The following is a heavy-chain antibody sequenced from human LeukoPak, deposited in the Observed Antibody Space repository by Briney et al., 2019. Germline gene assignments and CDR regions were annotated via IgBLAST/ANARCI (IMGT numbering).Heavy chain of an antibody. D-gene: IGHD6-13*01. V-gene: IGHV5-51*01. J-gene: IGHJ4*02. Sequence: GESLKISCQGSGYSFTTYWIGWVRQMPGKGLEWMGIIYPGDSDTGYSPSFQGQVTISADKSISTAYLQWSSLKASDTAMYYCARLDTPSSSWDTPSSSWDPYFDYWGQGTLVTVSS. CDR2: IYPGDSDT. CDR3: ARLDTPSSSWDTPSSSWDPYFDY. CDR1: GYSFTTYW.